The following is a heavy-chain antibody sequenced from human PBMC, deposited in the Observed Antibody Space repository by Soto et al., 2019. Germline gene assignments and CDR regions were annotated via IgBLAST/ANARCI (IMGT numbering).Heavy chain of an antibody. D-gene: IGHD1-26*01. CDR1: GGSISDIF. J-gene: IGHJ3*02. CDR3: AKWVSPHRAFDI. CDR2: AHYSRTA. V-gene: IGHV4-59*08. Sequence: QVQLQESGPGLVLPSETLSLTCSVTGGSISDIFWNWVRRPPGKGLEWIGYAHYSRTAKYNPSLKSRVTMSLDSSKSQISLRLSSVTAADTAIYYCAKWVSPHRAFDIWGQGTMVTVSS.